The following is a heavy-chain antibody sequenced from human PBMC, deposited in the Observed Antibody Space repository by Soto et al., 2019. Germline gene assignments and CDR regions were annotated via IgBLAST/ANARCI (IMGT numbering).Heavy chain of an antibody. V-gene: IGHV1-69*04. D-gene: IGHD4-4*01. J-gene: IGHJ4*02. CDR2: IIPILGIA. Sequence: SVKVSCKASGGTFSSYISWVRQAPGQGLEWMGRIIPILGIANYAQKFQGRVTITADTSKNQISLQLSSVTAADTAVYYCAGDYSNYKFAYWGQGTQVTVSS. CDR1: GGTFSSY. CDR3: AGDYSNYKFAY.